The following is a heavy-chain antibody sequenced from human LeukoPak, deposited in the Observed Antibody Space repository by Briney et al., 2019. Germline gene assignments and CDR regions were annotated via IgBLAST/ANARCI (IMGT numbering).Heavy chain of an antibody. CDR2: TYYRSKWYN. D-gene: IGHD6-19*01. J-gene: IGHJ3*02. CDR3: VRDPAYCRGWTRNAFDI. CDR1: GDSVSSNSAT. V-gene: IGHV6-1*01. Sequence: SQTLSLTCVISGDSVSSNSATWNWIRQSPSRGLEWLGRTYYRSKWYNDYVVSMKSRITINPDTSKNQFSLHLNSVTPEDTAVYYCVRDPAYCRGWTRNAFDIWGQGTMVTVSS.